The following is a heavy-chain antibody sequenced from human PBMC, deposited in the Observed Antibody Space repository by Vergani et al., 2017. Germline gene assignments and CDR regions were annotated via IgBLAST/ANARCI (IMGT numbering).Heavy chain of an antibody. J-gene: IGHJ6*03. CDR3: GRGCTRGTENYYYYYYMDV. D-gene: IGHD1-7*01. CDR1: GGSFSGYY. Sequence: QVQLQQCGAGLLKPSETLSLTCAVYGGSFSGYYWSWIRQPPGTGLEWIGEINHSGSTNYNPSLKSRVTLSVDTSKNPFSLKLSSVTAADTAVYYCGRGCTRGTENYYYYYYMDVWGKGTTVTVSS. V-gene: IGHV4-34*01. CDR2: INHSGST.